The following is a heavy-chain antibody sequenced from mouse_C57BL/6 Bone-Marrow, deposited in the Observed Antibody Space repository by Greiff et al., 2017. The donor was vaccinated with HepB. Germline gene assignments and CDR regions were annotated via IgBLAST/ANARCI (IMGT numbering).Heavy chain of an antibody. CDR1: GFSLTSYG. V-gene: IGHV2-2*01. CDR3: ARTSFITTVYYYAMDY. Sequence: VKLVESGPGLVQPSQSLSITCTVSGFSLTSYGVHWVRQSPGKGLEWLGVLWSGGSTDYNAAFISRLSISKDNSKSQVFFKMNSLQADDTAIYYCARTSFITTVYYYAMDYWGQGTSVTVSS. J-gene: IGHJ4*01. D-gene: IGHD1-1*01. CDR2: LWSGGST.